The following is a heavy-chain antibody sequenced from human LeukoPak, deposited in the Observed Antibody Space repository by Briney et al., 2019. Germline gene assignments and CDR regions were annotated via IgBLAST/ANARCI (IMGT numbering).Heavy chain of an antibody. D-gene: IGHD3-16*02. CDR2: INPNSGDT. Sequence: ASVKVSCKASGYTFSGYQIHRVRQAPGQGLEWMGWINPNSGDTKYAQKFQGRVTMTSDTSTSTVYMELSRLSSDDTAVYSCARGAVSGTYRYLYWGQGTLVTVSS. V-gene: IGHV1-2*02. CDR1: GYTFSGYQ. CDR3: ARGAVSGTYRYLY. J-gene: IGHJ4*02.